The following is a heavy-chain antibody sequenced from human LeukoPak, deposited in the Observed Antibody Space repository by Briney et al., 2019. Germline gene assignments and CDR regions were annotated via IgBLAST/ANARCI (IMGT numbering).Heavy chain of an antibody. CDR2: ISWNSGRI. CDR3: AKDRVYESSGNIGRGAFDI. CDR1: GFTFDDYA. Sequence: GGSLRLSCAASGFTFDDYAMHWVRQAPGKGLEWVSGISWNSGRIGYADSVKGRFTISRDNAKNSLYLQMNSLRAEDTALYYCAKDRVYESSGNIGRGAFDIWGQGIMVTVSS. D-gene: IGHD3-22*01. V-gene: IGHV3-9*01. J-gene: IGHJ3*02.